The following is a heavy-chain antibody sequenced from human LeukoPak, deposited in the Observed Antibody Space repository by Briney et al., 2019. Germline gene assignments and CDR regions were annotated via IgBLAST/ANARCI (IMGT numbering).Heavy chain of an antibody. CDR2: ISAYNDNT. CDR1: GFTFTSYG. Sequence: GASVKVSCKASGFTFTSYGISWVRQAPGQGLEWMGWISAYNDNTNYAQKLQGRVTMTTDTSTSTAYMELRSLRSDHTAVYYCARATAAAGDYWGQGTLVTVSS. D-gene: IGHD6-13*01. V-gene: IGHV1-18*01. CDR3: ARATAAAGDY. J-gene: IGHJ4*02.